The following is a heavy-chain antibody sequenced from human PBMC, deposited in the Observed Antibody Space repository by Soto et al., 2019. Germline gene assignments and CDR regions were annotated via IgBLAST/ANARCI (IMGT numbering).Heavy chain of an antibody. Sequence: SVKVSCKASGFTFTSSAVQWVRQARGQRLEWIGWIVVGSGNTNYAQKFQERVTITRDMSTSTAYMELSSLRSEDTAVYYCAAVEVVAARGSSVIDYWGQGTLVTVSS. J-gene: IGHJ4*02. CDR3: AAVEVVAARGSSVIDY. CDR2: IVVGSGNT. D-gene: IGHD2-15*01. V-gene: IGHV1-58*01. CDR1: GFTFTSSA.